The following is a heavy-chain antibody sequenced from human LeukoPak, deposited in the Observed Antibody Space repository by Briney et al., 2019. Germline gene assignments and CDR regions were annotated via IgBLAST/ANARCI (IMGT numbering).Heavy chain of an antibody. D-gene: IGHD3-3*01. Sequence: GGSLRLSCAASEFTFSSYSMNWVRQAPGKGLEWIATVTSTNKIHYADSVKGRFTISRDNAENSVYLQMNSLRDEDTAVYSCARAQTLFWEFDGFDIWGRGTKVTVSS. CDR1: EFTFSSYS. V-gene: IGHV3-48*02. CDR3: ARAQTLFWEFDGFDI. J-gene: IGHJ3*02. CDR2: VTSTNKI.